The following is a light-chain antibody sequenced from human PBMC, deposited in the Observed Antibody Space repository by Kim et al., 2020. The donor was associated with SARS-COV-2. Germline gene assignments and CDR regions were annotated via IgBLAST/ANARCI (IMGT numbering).Light chain of an antibody. CDR2: KVS. Sequence: DVVMTQSPLSLPVTLGQPASISCRSSQSLVHSDGNTYLNWFQQRPGQSPRRLIYKVSNRDSGVPDRFSGSGSGTDFTLKISRVEAEDVGVYYCMQGTHWLWTFGQGTKVDIK. CDR1: QSLVHSDGNTY. V-gene: IGKV2-30*02. J-gene: IGKJ1*01. CDR3: MQGTHWLWT.